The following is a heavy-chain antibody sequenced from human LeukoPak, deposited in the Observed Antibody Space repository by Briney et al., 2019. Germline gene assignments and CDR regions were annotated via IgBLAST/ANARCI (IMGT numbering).Heavy chain of an antibody. Sequence: ASMKVSCKASGYTFTSYYMHWVRQAPRQGLEWMGLINPGGGNTNYAQNFQGRVTMTRDTSTSTVYMELSSLRSEDTAVYYCARVESPQTIVAGSGPIDYWGQGTLVTVSS. CDR1: GYTFTSYY. D-gene: IGHD6-19*01. V-gene: IGHV1-46*01. CDR2: INPGGGNT. CDR3: ARVESPQTIVAGSGPIDY. J-gene: IGHJ4*02.